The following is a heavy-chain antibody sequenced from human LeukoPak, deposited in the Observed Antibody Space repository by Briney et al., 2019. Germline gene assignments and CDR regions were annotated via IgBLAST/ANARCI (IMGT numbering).Heavy chain of an antibody. D-gene: IGHD6-13*01. Sequence: GRSLRLSCAASGFTFSSYAMHWVRQAPGKGLEWVAVISYDGSNKYYADSVKGRFTISRDNSKNTLYLQMNSLRAEDTAVYYCAREWYSSSWYYYGMDVWGQGTTVTVSS. V-gene: IGHV3-30*01. CDR2: ISYDGSNK. J-gene: IGHJ6*02. CDR3: AREWYSSSWYYYGMDV. CDR1: GFTFSSYA.